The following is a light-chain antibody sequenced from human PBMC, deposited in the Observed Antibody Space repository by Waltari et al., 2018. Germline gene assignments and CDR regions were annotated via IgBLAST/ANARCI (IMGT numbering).Light chain of an antibody. CDR3: QSADSSGTWV. CDR1: ALPKQY. Sequence: SYELTQPPSVSVSPGQTARITCSGDALPKQYAHWYQQKPVQAPVMVIYKDNERPSGIPERFSGSSSGTTVTLTISGVQAEDEADYYCQSADSSGTWVFGGGTNLTVL. J-gene: IGLJ3*02. CDR2: KDN. V-gene: IGLV3-25*03.